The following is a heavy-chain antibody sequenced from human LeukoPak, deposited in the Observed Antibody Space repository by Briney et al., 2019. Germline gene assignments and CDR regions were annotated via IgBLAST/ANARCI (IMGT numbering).Heavy chain of an antibody. CDR3: AILGPPADC. CDR2: TYYRSKWNN. V-gene: IGHV6-1*01. CDR1: VDSVSSKSAA. Sequence: SQNLSLTCAISVDSVSSKSAAWNWIRQSPSRGLEWLGRTYYRSKWNNEYAVSLKGRITINPDISKNQFSLQLNSVTPEDTAVYYCAILGPPADCWGQGTLVTVSS. D-gene: IGHD3/OR15-3a*01. J-gene: IGHJ1*01.